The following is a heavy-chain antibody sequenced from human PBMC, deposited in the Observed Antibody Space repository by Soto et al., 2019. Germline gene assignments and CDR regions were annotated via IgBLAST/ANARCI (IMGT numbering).Heavy chain of an antibody. CDR3: ARSDGRY. CDR1: GGSISSGGYS. CDR2: IYYSGST. Sequence: SETLSLTCAVSGGSISSGGYSWSWIRQPPGKGLEWIGYIYYSGSTNYNPSLKSRFTISVDTSKNQFSLKLSSVTAADTAVYYCARSDGRYWGQGTLVTVS. V-gene: IGHV4-61*08. J-gene: IGHJ4*02.